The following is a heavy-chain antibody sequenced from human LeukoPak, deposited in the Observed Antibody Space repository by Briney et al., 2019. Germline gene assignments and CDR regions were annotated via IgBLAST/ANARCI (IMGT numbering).Heavy chain of an antibody. D-gene: IGHD3-22*01. CDR1: GGTFSSYA. CDR3: AGGGEANYYDTSGYYLYYY. J-gene: IGHJ4*02. V-gene: IGHV1-69*05. Sequence: GASVKVSCKASGGTFSSYAISWVRQAPGQGLEWMGGIIPIFGTANYAQKFQGRVTITTDESTSTAYMELSSLRSEDTAVYYCAGGGEANYYDTSGYYLYYYWGQGTLVTVSS. CDR2: IIPIFGTA.